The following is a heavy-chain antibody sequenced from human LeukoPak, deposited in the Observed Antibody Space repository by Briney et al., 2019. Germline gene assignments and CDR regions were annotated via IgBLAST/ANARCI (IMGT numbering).Heavy chain of an antibody. CDR1: GLTFSTNS. Sequence: GGSLRLSCAAAGLTFSTNSMNWVRQAPGKGLEWVSYISFNSSTIYYADSVKGRFTISRDNAKNTLYLQMNSLRAEDTAVYYCAKDVEGYCTNGVCYTRQIPPDFDPWGQGTLVTVSS. V-gene: IGHV3-48*01. CDR3: AKDVEGYCTNGVCYTRQIPPDFDP. J-gene: IGHJ5*02. CDR2: ISFNSSTI. D-gene: IGHD2-8*01.